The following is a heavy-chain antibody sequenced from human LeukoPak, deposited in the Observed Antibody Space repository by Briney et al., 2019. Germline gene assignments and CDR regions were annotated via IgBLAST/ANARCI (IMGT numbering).Heavy chain of an antibody. V-gene: IGHV1-8*01. D-gene: IGHD4-23*01. Sequence: ASVKVSCKASGYTFTSYDINWVRQATGQGLEWMGWMNPNSGNTGYAQKFQGRVTMTRNTSISTAYMELSSLRFEDTAVYYCARVTRIYSGPFDYWGQGTLVTVSS. CDR2: MNPNSGNT. CDR1: GYTFTSYD. CDR3: ARVTRIYSGPFDY. J-gene: IGHJ4*02.